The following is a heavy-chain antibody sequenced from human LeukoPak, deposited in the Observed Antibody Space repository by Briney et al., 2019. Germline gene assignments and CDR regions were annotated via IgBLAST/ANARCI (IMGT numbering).Heavy chain of an antibody. CDR2: IYHSGST. J-gene: IGHJ4*02. V-gene: IGHV4-38-2*02. CDR3: ARYYGDYGLVDY. Sequence: SETLSLTCTVSGYSISSGYYWGWIRQPPGKGLEWIGSIYHSGSTYYNPSLKSRVTISVDTSKNQFSLKLSSVTAADTAGYYCARYYGDYGLVDYWGQGTLVTVSS. D-gene: IGHD4-17*01. CDR1: GYSISSGYY.